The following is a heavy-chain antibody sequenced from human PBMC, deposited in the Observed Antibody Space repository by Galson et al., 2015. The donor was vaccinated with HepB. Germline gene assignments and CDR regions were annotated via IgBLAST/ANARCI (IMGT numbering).Heavy chain of an antibody. Sequence: SLRLSCAASGLTLSNYGMHWVRQAPGKGLEWVAIIWYDGSHKNYADSVKGRLTISKDNSKNTLYLQMNSLRAEDTAVYYCATEVSFVMSSPRIDSWGQGTLVTVSS. CDR2: IWYDGSHK. CDR1: GLTLSNYG. D-gene: IGHD5/OR15-5a*01. CDR3: ATEVSFVMSSPRIDS. J-gene: IGHJ4*02. V-gene: IGHV3-33*01.